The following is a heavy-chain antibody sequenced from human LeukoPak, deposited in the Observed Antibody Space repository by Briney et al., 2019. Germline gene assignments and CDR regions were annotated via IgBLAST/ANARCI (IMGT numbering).Heavy chain of an antibody. CDR3: AKWTHYDFWSGYDYFGY. D-gene: IGHD3-3*01. Sequence: PGGSLRLSCAASGFTFSSYAMSWVRQAPGKGLEWVSAISGSGGSTYYADSVKGRFTISRDNSKNTLYLQMNSLGAEDTAVYYCAKWTHYDFWSGYDYFGYWGQGTLVTVSS. J-gene: IGHJ4*02. CDR2: ISGSGGST. V-gene: IGHV3-23*01. CDR1: GFTFSSYA.